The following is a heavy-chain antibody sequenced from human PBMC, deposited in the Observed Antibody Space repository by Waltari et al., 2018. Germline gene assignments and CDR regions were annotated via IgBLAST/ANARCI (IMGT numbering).Heavy chain of an antibody. CDR2: IYSGGST. CDR3: AKATEDYYDSSGSVGY. CDR1: GFTFSSYA. Sequence: EVRLLGPGGGLVQPGGSLRLPCAASGFTFSSYALSWVRRVPGKGLEWVSVIYSGGSTYYADSVKGRFTISRDNSKNTLYLQMNSLRAEDTAVYYCAKATEDYYDSSGSVGYWGQGTLVTVSS. D-gene: IGHD3-22*01. J-gene: IGHJ4*02. V-gene: IGHV3-23*03.